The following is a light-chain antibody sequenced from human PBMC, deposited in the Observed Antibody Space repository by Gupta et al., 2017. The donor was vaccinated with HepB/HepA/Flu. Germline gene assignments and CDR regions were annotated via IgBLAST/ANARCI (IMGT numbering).Light chain of an antibody. CDR1: SSNIGAGYD. J-gene: IGLJ2*01. V-gene: IGLV1-40*01. CDR3: QSYDSSLSAL. CDR2: GNN. Sequence: VLTQPPSVSGAPATRSTISCTGSSSNIGAGYDVHWYQQPPGTAPKLLIYGNNNRPSGVPDRFSGSKSGTSASLAITGLQAEDEADYYCQSYDSSLSALFGGGTKLTVL.